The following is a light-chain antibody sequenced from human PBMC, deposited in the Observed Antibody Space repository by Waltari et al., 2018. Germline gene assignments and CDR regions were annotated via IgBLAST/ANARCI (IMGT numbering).Light chain of an antibody. Sequence: DIQMTQSPSSLSASVGDRVTITCRASQSISSYLNWYQQKPGKAPKLLIYAASSLQSGVPSRFSGSGSGTDFTLTISSLQPEDFATYYCQPSYSTPQTFGQGTKLEI. CDR3: QPSYSTPQT. V-gene: IGKV1-39*01. CDR2: AAS. CDR1: QSISSY. J-gene: IGKJ2*01.